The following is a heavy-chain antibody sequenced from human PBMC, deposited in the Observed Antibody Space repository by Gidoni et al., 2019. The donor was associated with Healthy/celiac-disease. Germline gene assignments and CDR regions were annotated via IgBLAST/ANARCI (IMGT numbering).Heavy chain of an antibody. Sequence: EVQLVESGGGLIQPGGSLSLSCSASGFTVSSNYMSWVRQAPGKGLGGVSVIYSGGSTYYADSVKGRFTISRDNSKNTLYLQMNSLRAEDTAVYYCAREGPMDYYYGMDVWGQGTTVTVSS. CDR1: GFTVSSNY. J-gene: IGHJ6*02. V-gene: IGHV3-53*01. CDR2: IYSGGST. CDR3: AREGPMDYYYGMDV.